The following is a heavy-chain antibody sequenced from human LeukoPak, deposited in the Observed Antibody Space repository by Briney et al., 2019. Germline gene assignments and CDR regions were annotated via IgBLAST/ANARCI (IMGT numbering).Heavy chain of an antibody. CDR2: ISSSGSTI. CDR1: GFTFSSYE. J-gene: IGHJ4*02. V-gene: IGHV3-48*03. D-gene: IGHD5-12*01. Sequence: GGSLRLSCAASGFTFSSYEMNWVRQAPGKGLEWVSYISSSGSTIYYADSVKGRFTISRDNAKNSLYLQMNSLRAEDTAVYYCARVRYSGYDVFDYWGQGTLVTVSS. CDR3: ARVRYSGYDVFDY.